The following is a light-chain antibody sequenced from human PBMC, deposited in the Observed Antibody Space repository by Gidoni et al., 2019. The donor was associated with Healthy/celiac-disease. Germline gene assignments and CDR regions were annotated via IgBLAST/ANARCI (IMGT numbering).Light chain of an antibody. CDR2: AAS. J-gene: IGKJ4*01. V-gene: IGKV1-39*01. Sequence: DFQLSQSPSSLSASVGDRVTITCRASQSISTYLNWYQQRPGKATKLLISAASSLQSGVPSRFSGSGSGTDFTRAISSLQPEDFATYYSQQSYSTPLTFGEXTKVEIK. CDR1: QSISTY. CDR3: QQSYSTPLT.